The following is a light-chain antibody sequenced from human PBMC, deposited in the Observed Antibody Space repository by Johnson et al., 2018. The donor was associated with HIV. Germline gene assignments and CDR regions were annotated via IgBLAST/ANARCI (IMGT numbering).Light chain of an antibody. CDR1: SSNIGNNY. V-gene: IGLV1-51*01. Sequence: QSVLTQPPSVSAAPGQKVTISCSGSSSNIGNNYVSWYQQLPGTAPKLLIYDNNKRPSGIPDRFSGSKSGTSATLGITGLQTGDEADYYCATWARSLTIVGVFGSGTKVTVL. CDR3: ATWARSLTIVGV. CDR2: DNN. J-gene: IGLJ1*01.